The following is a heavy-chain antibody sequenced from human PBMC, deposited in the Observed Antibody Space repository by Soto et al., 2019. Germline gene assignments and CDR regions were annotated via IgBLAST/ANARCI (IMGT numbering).Heavy chain of an antibody. D-gene: IGHD3-22*01. CDR1: GYTFTSYA. J-gene: IGHJ3*02. CDR3: ARDPVIYDSSGYLGDAFDI. V-gene: IGHV1-3*01. Sequence: GASLKVSCKASGYTFTSYAMHWVHQAPGQRLEWMGWINAGNGNTKYSQKFQGRVTITRDTSASTAYMELSSLRSEDTAVYYCARDPVIYDSSGYLGDAFDIWGQGXMVTV. CDR2: INAGNGNT.